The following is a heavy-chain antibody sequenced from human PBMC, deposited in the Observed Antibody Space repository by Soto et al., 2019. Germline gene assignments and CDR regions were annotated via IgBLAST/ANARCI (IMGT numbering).Heavy chain of an antibody. J-gene: IGHJ3*02. CDR3: ARRRDGYNPGAFDI. D-gene: IGHD5-12*01. Sequence: ESGGGLVKPGGSLRLSCAASGFTFSSYSMNWVRQAPGKGLEWVSSISSSSSYIYYADSVKGRFTISRDNAKNSLYLQMNSLRAEDTAVYYCARRRDGYNPGAFDIWGQGTMVTVSS. CDR1: GFTFSSYS. V-gene: IGHV3-21*01. CDR2: ISSSSSYI.